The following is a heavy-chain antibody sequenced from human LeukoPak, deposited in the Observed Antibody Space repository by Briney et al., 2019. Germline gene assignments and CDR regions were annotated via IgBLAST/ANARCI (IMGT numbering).Heavy chain of an antibody. Sequence: GGSLRLSCAASGCTFRGYSMNWVRQAPGKGLEWVSYISSSSSTIYYADSVKGRFTISRDNAKNSLYLQMNSLRDEDTAVYYSARLIAAAGTSFDYWGQGTLVTVS. V-gene: IGHV3-48*02. CDR3: ARLIAAAGTSFDY. CDR1: GCTFRGYS. J-gene: IGHJ4*02. CDR2: ISSSSSTI. D-gene: IGHD6-13*01.